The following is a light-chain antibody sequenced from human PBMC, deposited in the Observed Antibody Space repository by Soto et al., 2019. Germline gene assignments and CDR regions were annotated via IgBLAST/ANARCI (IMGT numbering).Light chain of an antibody. CDR2: DAS. CDR3: QRGDT. Sequence: EIVLTQSPATLSLSPGERATLSCRASQSVSSNLAWYQQKPGQAPRLLIYDASNRATGIPARFSGSGSGTDFTLTISSLEPEDFAVYYCQRGDTFGQGTRPEIK. J-gene: IGKJ5*01. V-gene: IGKV3-11*01. CDR1: QSVSSN.